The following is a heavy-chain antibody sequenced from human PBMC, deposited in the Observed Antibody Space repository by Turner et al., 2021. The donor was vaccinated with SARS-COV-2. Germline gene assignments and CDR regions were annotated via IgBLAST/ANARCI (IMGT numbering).Heavy chain of an antibody. Sequence: QVQLVESGGGVVQPGRSLRLSCAASGSTFSSYGMHWVREAPGKGLGWVAVILYDGSNKYYADSVKGRFTISRDNSKNTLYLQMNSLRAEDTAVYYCAKTHASYCSGGSCYSGYFDYWGQGTLVTVSS. CDR3: AKTHASYCSGGSCYSGYFDY. V-gene: IGHV3-30*18. CDR2: ILYDGSNK. CDR1: GSTFSSYG. D-gene: IGHD2-15*01. J-gene: IGHJ4*02.